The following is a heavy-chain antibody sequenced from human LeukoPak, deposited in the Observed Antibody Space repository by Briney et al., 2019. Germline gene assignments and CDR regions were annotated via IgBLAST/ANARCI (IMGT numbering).Heavy chain of an antibody. Sequence: GASVKVSCKASGYTFTSYYMHWVRQPPGQGLEWMGIINPSGGSTSYAQKFQGRVTMTRDTSTSTVYMELSSLRSEDTAVYYCASPGGLCGGDCYPYYYYGMDVWGQGTTVTVSS. J-gene: IGHJ6*02. CDR3: ASPGGLCGGDCYPYYYYGMDV. V-gene: IGHV1-46*01. D-gene: IGHD2-21*02. CDR1: GYTFTSYY. CDR2: INPSGGST.